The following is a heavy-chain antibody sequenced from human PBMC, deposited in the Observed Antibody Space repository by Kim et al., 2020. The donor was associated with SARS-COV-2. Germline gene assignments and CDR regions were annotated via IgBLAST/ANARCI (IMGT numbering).Heavy chain of an antibody. Sequence: SETLSLTCAVYGGSFSGYYWSWIRQPPGKGLEWIGEINHSGSTNYNPSLKSRVTISVDTSKNQFSLKLSSVTAADTAVYYCARASITMVRGGRNGMDVWGQGTTVTVSS. D-gene: IGHD3-10*01. CDR1: GGSFSGYY. CDR2: INHSGST. CDR3: ARASITMVRGGRNGMDV. V-gene: IGHV4-34*01. J-gene: IGHJ6*02.